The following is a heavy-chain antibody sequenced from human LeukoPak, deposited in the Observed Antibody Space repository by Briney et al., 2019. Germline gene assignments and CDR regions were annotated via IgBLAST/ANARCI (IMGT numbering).Heavy chain of an antibody. D-gene: IGHD6-13*01. V-gene: IGHV4-38-2*02. CDR3: ARDGGSYSSSRWFNP. CDR1: GYSISSGSY. Sequence: SETLSLTCTVSGYSISSGSYWGWIRQPPGKGLEWIGSIYHSGSTYYNPSLKSRVTISVDTSKNQFSLKLSSVTAADTAVYYCARDGGSYSSSRWFNPWGQGTLVTVSS. CDR2: IYHSGST. J-gene: IGHJ5*02.